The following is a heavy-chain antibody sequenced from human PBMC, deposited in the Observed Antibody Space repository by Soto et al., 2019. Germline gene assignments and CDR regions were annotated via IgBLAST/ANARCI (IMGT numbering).Heavy chain of an antibody. CDR1: GGAISIYN. J-gene: IGHJ4*02. D-gene: IGHD1-26*01. V-gene: IGHV4-59*01. Sequence: PSETLSLTCTVSGGAISIYNWILIRQSPGKGLECIGYIHYSGSTNYNPSLKSRVTISVDRSKNQFSLKVSSVTAADTALYFCARAASSGTYLRLSYFDYWGQGTFVAVSS. CDR2: IHYSGST. CDR3: ARAASSGTYLRLSYFDY.